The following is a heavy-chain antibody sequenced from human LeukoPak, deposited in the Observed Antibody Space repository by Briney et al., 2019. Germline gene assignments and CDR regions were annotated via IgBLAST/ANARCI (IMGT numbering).Heavy chain of an antibody. CDR1: GFTFSSYG. Sequence: GGSLRLSCAASGFTFSSYGMHWVRQAPGKGLEWVAVISYDGSNKYYADSVKGRFTISRDNSKNTLYLQMNSLRAEDTAVYYCAKGWGYCSGGSCYGRTDDAFDIWGQGTMVTVSS. CDR2: ISYDGSNK. CDR3: AKGWGYCSGGSCYGRTDDAFDI. J-gene: IGHJ3*02. V-gene: IGHV3-30*18. D-gene: IGHD2-15*01.